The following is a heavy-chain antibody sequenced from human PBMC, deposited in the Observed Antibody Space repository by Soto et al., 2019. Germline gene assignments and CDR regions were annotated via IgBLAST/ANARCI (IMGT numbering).Heavy chain of an antibody. CDR2: INAGNGNT. J-gene: IGHJ6*02. D-gene: IGHD3-10*01. CDR1: GYTFTSYA. Sequence: GASVKVSCKASGYTFTSYAMHWVRQAPGQRLEWMGWINAGNGNTKYSQKFQGRVTITRDTSASTAYMELSSLRSEDTAVYYCATHVGGTWFGELSGNGYGMDVWGQGTTVTVSS. CDR3: ATHVGGTWFGELSGNGYGMDV. V-gene: IGHV1-3*01.